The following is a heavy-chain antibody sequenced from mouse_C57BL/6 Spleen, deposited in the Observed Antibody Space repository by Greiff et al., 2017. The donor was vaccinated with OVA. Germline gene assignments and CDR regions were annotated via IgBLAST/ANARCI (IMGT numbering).Heavy chain of an antibody. D-gene: IGHD1-1*01. V-gene: IGHV2-9-1*01. CDR3: ASYGSSYGYAMDY. Sequence: QVQLKESGPGLVAPSQSLSITCTVSGFSLTSYALSWVRQPPGKGLEWLGVLWTGGGTNYNSALKSRLSISKDNSKSQVFLKMNSLQTDDTARYYCASYGSSYGYAMDYWGQGTSVTVSS. CDR1: GFSLTSYA. CDR2: LWTGGGT. J-gene: IGHJ4*01.